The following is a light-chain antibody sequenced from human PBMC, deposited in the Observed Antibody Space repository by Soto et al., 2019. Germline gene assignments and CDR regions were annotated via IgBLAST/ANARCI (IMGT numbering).Light chain of an antibody. J-gene: IGKJ1*01. CDR3: QQYGDSRWT. Sequence: IVLTQSPGTLSLSPGERVTLSCRASQSVSSNYLAWYQQKPGQAPRLLIYGASSRATGIPDRFSGSGSGTDFTLTISRVEPEDFAVYYCQQYGDSRWTFGQGTKVDI. CDR1: QSVSSNY. CDR2: GAS. V-gene: IGKV3-20*01.